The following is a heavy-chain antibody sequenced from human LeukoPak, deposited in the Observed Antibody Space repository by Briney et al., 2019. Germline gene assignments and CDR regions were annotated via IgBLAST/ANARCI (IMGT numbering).Heavy chain of an antibody. CDR2: ISSSSSTI. Sequence: PGGSLRLSCAASGFTFSSYSMNWVRQAPGKGLEWVSYISSSSSTIYYADSVKGRFTISRDNAKNSLYLQMNSLRAEDTALYYCSRSVGGSDDYWGQGTLVTVSS. J-gene: IGHJ4*02. D-gene: IGHD3-10*01. CDR3: SRSVGGSDDY. V-gene: IGHV3-48*01. CDR1: GFTFSSYS.